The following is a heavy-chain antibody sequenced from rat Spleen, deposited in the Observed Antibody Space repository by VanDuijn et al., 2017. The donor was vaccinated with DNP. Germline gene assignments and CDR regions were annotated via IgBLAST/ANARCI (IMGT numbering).Heavy chain of an antibody. Sequence: EVQLQESGPGLVKPSQSLSLTCSVTGYSITSNYWAWIRKFPGNKMEWTGYISYSGSTGYNPFLKSRISITRDTSKNHFFLQLNSLTTEDPSTYYRARWPLYFDPHGQGVMATVSS. CDR2: ISYSGST. CDR1: GYSITSNY. D-gene: IGHD3-5*01. J-gene: IGHJ2*01. V-gene: IGHV3-1*01. CDR3: ARWPLYFDP.